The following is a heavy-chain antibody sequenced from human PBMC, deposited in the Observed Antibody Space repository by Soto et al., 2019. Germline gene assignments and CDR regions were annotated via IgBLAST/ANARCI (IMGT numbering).Heavy chain of an antibody. J-gene: IGHJ6*02. V-gene: IGHV1-69*06. Sequence: QVQLVQSGAEVKKPGSSVKVSCKASGGTFSSYAISWGRQAPGQGLEWMGGIIPIFGTANYAQKFQGRVTITADKSTSTAYMELGSLRSEDTAVYYCASAHRDYGDPTAYYYYYGMDVWGQGTTVTVSS. D-gene: IGHD4-17*01. CDR1: GGTFSSYA. CDR3: ASAHRDYGDPTAYYYYYGMDV. CDR2: IIPIFGTA.